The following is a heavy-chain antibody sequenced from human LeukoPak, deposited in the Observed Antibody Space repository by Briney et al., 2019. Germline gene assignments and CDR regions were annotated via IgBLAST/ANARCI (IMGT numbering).Heavy chain of an antibody. D-gene: IGHD3-9*01. V-gene: IGHV1-46*01. Sequence: GASVKVSCKASGYTFTGYYLHWVRQAPGQGLEWMGWINPSGGSTSYAQKFQGRVTMTRDMSTSTVYMELSSLRSEDTAVYYCASSGILTGFTYAFDIWGQGTMVTVSS. CDR1: GYTFTGYY. CDR2: INPSGGST. CDR3: ASSGILTGFTYAFDI. J-gene: IGHJ3*02.